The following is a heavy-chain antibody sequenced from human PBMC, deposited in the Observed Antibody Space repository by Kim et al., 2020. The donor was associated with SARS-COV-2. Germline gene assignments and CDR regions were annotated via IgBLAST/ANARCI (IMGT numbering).Heavy chain of an antibody. D-gene: IGHD3-16*01. V-gene: IGHV4-59*08. J-gene: IGHJ5*02. CDR3: ARHPGGGWFDP. Sequence: PALDSRVTMSRDTSKNQFSLRLSSGTAADTAVYYCARHPGGGWFDPWGQGTLVTVSS.